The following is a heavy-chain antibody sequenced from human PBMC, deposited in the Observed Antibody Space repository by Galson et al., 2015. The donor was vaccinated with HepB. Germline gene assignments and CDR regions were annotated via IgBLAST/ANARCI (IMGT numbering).Heavy chain of an antibody. CDR1: GFTFSSYG. CDR3: ARECLRGDYYYYYMDV. J-gene: IGHJ6*03. CDR2: IWYDGSNK. Sequence: SLRLSCAASGFTFSSYGMHWVRQAPGKGLEWVAVIWYDGSNKYYADSVKGRFTISRDNSKNTLYLQMNSLRAEDTAVYYCARECLRGDYYYYYMDVWGKGTTVTVSS. D-gene: IGHD5/OR15-5a*01. V-gene: IGHV3-33*01.